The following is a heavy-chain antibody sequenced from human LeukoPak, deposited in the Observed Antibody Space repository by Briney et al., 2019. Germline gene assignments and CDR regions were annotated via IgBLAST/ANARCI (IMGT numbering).Heavy chain of an antibody. D-gene: IGHD2-2*01. J-gene: IGHJ4*02. CDR2: ISGSGGST. Sequence: GGSLRLSCAASGFTFSSYAMSWVRQAPGKGLEWVSAISGSGGSTYYADSVKGRFTISRDNSKNTLYLQMISLRAEDTAVYYCAKDARRYCSSTSCYSGFDYWGQGTLVTVSS. CDR3: AKDARRYCSSTSCYSGFDY. V-gene: IGHV3-23*01. CDR1: GFTFSSYA.